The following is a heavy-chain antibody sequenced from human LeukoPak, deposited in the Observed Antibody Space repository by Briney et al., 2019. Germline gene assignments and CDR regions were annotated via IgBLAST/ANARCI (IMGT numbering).Heavy chain of an antibody. CDR2: IDRDGRVQ. V-gene: IGHV3-7*01. J-gene: IGHJ6*03. CDR3: TGGSDKVLSGEYYYYMDV. CDR1: GFTTHYW. Sequence: PAGTLRLSCSAHGFTTHYWLNWLHQSPRKRLEWVANIDRDGRVQHYVDSVEGRFTISGDSAKKSSAPQMHSLSAEDAAGYYCTGGSDKVLSGEYYYYMDVWGTGTTVTVSS. D-gene: IGHD2/OR15-2a*01.